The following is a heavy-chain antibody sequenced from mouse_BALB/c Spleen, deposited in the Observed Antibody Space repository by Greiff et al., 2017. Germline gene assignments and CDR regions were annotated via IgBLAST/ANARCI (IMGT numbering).Heavy chain of an antibody. D-gene: IGHD2-1*01. CDR3: ARSPIYYGNYWYFDV. CDR2: ISYSGST. J-gene: IGHJ1*01. Sequence: EVKLMESGPSLVKPSQTLSLTCSVTGDSITSGYWNWIRKFPGNKLEYMGYISYSGSTYYNPSLKSRISITRDTSKNQYYLQLNSVTTEDTATYYCARSPIYYGNYWYFDVWGAGTTVTVSS. CDR1: GDSITSGY. V-gene: IGHV3-8*02.